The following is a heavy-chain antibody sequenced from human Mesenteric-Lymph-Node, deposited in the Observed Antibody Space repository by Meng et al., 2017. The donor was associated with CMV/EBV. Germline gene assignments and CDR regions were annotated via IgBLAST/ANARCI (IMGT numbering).Heavy chain of an antibody. Sequence: GESLKISCAASGFAFSNYAMAWVRQAPGKGLEWVGFIRSKAYGGTTEYAASVKGRFTISGDDSKSIAYLQMNSLKTEDTAVYYCTRERVGITDYFDYWGQGTLVTVSS. D-gene: IGHD2-21*01. CDR1: GFAFSNYA. CDR3: TRERVGITDYFDY. CDR2: IRSKAYGGTT. V-gene: IGHV3-49*04. J-gene: IGHJ4*02.